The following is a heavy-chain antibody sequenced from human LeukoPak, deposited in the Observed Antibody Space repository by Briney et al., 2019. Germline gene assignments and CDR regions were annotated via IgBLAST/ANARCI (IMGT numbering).Heavy chain of an antibody. D-gene: IGHD1-1*01. CDR3: ARADPLEKLDSDAFDI. Sequence: PSQTLSLTCTVSGGSISSGDYYWSWIRQPPGKGLEWIGYIYYSGSTYYNPSLKSRVTISVDTSKNQFSLKLSSVTAADTAVYYCARADPLEKLDSDAFDIWGQGTMVTVSS. CDR2: IYYSGST. V-gene: IGHV4-30-4*08. J-gene: IGHJ3*02. CDR1: GGSISSGDYY.